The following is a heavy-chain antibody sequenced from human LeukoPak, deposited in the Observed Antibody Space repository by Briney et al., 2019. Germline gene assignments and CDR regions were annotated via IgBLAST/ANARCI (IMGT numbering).Heavy chain of an antibody. Sequence: PGGSLRLSCAASGFTFSSYAMHWVRQAPGKGLEWVAVISYDGSNKHYADSVKGRFTISRDDAKNLVYLQMNSLRAEDTAVYYCTYLRTPYYNDKWLDPWGQGALVTVSS. CDR2: ISYDGSNK. D-gene: IGHD3/OR15-3a*01. CDR3: TYLRTPYYNDKWLDP. CDR1: GFTFSSYA. V-gene: IGHV3-30*04. J-gene: IGHJ5*02.